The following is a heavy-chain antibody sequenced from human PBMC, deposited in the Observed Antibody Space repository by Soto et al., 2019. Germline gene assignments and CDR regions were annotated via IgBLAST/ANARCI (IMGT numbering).Heavy chain of an antibody. D-gene: IGHD3-22*01. V-gene: IGHV5-51*01. CDR2: IYPGDSDT. J-gene: IGHJ6*02. CDR1: GYSFTSYW. Sequence: GSLKISCKCSGYSFTSYWIGWVRQMPGKGLEWMGIIYPGDSDTRYSPSFQGQVTISADKSISTAYLQWSSLKASDTAMYYCARQYYDSSGYRPYYYYGMDVWGQGTTVTVS. CDR3: ARQYYDSSGYRPYYYYGMDV.